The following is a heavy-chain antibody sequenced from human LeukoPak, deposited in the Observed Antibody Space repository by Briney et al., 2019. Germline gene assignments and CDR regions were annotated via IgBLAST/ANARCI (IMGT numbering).Heavy chain of an antibody. V-gene: IGHV3-9*01. D-gene: IGHD6-19*01. CDR1: GSIFNNYA. Sequence: PGRSLRLSCAGSGSIFNNYAMHWARQPPGKGLEWVSGISWNSGSIDYADSVKGRFTISRDNAKNSLYLQMNSLRVEDTAFYYCAKDNRRHYTSGPNPDSLHWGQGALVTVSS. J-gene: IGHJ4*02. CDR2: ISWNSGSI. CDR3: AKDNRRHYTSGPNPDSLH.